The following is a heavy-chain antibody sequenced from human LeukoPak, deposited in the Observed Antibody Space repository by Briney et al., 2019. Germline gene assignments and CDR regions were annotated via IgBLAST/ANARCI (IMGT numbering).Heavy chain of an antibody. J-gene: IGHJ4*02. D-gene: IGHD4-17*01. CDR1: GFTFSSYA. CDR2: ISGSGGST. Sequence: GGSLRLSCAASGFTFSSYAMSWVRQAPGKGLEWVSAISGSGGSTYYADSVKGRFTIPRDNPKNTLYLQMNSLRAEDTAVYYCAKDRDYGDYLSIDYWGQGTLVTVSS. CDR3: AKDRDYGDYLSIDY. V-gene: IGHV3-23*01.